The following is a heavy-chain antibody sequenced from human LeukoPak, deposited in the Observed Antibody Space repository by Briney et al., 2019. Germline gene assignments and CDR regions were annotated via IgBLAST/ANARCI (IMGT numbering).Heavy chain of an antibody. V-gene: IGHV3-48*01. J-gene: IGHJ3*02. CDR3: ARDRSVVNRDSFDI. D-gene: IGHD4-23*01. Sequence: SVKGRFTTSRDNAKNSLCLQMTSLRAEDTAVYYCARDRSVVNRDSFDIWGQGTMVTVSS.